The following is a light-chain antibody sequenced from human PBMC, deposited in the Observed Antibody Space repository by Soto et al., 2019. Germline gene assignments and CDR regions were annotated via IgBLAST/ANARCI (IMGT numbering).Light chain of an antibody. CDR1: QNVGSRY. J-gene: IGKJ1*01. V-gene: IGKV3-20*01. CDR3: QQYGSSPQT. CDR2: GTS. Sequence: EIVLTQSPGTLSLSPGERATLSCRASQNVGSRYLAWYQQKPGQAPRLLIYGTSNRATGIPDRFSGSGSGTDFSLTISSLEPGDLAVYYCQQYGSSPQTFGQGTKVDIK.